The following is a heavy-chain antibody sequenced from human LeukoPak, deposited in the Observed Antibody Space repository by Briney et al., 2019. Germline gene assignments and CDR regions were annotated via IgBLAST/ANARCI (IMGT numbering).Heavy chain of an antibody. J-gene: IGHJ4*02. CDR2: IWYDGSNK. V-gene: IGHV3-33*06. CDR3: AKDHLQGSYYLDY. CDR1: GFTFSSYG. Sequence: GGSLRLSCAASGFTFSSYGMHWVRQGPGKGLEWVAVIWYDGSNKYYADSVKGRFTISRDNSKNTLYLQINSLRAEDTAVYYFAKDHLQGSYYLDYWGQGTLVTVSS. D-gene: IGHD3-10*01.